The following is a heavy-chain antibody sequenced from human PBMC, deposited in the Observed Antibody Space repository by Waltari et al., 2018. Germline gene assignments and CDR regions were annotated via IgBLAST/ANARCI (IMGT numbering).Heavy chain of an antibody. CDR3: ASTYYYGSGSYYGAYYYMDV. D-gene: IGHD3-10*01. V-gene: IGHV4-59*01. Sequence: QVQLQESGPGLVKPSETLSLTCTVSGGSISSYYWSWIRQPPGKGREWIGYIYYSGSTNYNPSLNSRVTISVDTSKNQFSLKLSSVTAADTAVYYCASTYYYGSGSYYGAYYYMDVWGKGTTVTVSS. CDR1: GGSISSYY. CDR2: IYYSGST. J-gene: IGHJ6*03.